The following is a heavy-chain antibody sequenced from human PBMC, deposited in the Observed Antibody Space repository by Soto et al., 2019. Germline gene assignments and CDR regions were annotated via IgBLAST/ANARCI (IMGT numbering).Heavy chain of an antibody. D-gene: IGHD3-10*01. CDR3: ARPYGGSGSNGMDV. CDR2: INSDGSST. Sequence: VQLVESGGGLVQPGGSLRLSCAASGFTFSSYWMHWVRQAPGKGLVWVSRINSDGSSTTYADSVKGRFTISRDNAKNTLYLQMNSLRAEDTAVYYCARPYGGSGSNGMDVWGQGTTVTVSS. CDR1: GFTFSSYW. J-gene: IGHJ6*02. V-gene: IGHV3-74*01.